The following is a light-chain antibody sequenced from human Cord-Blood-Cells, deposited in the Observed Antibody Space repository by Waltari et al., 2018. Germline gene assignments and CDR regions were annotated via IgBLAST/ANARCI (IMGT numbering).Light chain of an antibody. CDR1: QSVSSY. Sequence: EIVLTQSPATLSLSPGERATLSCRASQSVSSYLAWYQQEPGQAPRLLIYDASNRATGIPARFSGSGSGTDFTLTISSLEPEDFAVYYCQQRSNWPRGWTFGQGTKVEIK. CDR2: DAS. CDR3: QQRSNWPRGWT. V-gene: IGKV3-11*01. J-gene: IGKJ1*01.